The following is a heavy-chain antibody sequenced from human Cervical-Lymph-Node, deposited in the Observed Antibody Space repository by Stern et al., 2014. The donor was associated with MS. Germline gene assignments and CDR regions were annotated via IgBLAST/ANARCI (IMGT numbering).Heavy chain of an antibody. Sequence: VQLVQSGAEVKKPGESLRISCKGSGYTFSNYWIGWVRQMPGKGLEWIGSIFPGDSDARSSPSFQGQIPISADKSSNTAFLQWNSLKASDTAMYYCARRKYSSSYYYYFGMDVWGQGTTVTVSS. CDR3: ARRKYSSSYYYYFGMDV. D-gene: IGHD6-13*01. V-gene: IGHV5-51*03. CDR1: GYTFSNYW. J-gene: IGHJ6*02. CDR2: IFPGDSDA.